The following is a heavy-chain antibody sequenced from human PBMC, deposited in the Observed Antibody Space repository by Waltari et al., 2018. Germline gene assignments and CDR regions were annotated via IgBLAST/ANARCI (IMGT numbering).Heavy chain of an antibody. CDR2: MSYDGISR. D-gene: IGHD2-15*01. Sequence: LVESGGGVVQPGRSLRVSCAAPGCTFSNWIIRWVRQAPGKGLEWVVAMSYDGISRYYAVSVKGQFTIGGDDSKNTVYLQIDSLRPEDTAVYYCAREGGTSGYSGYFDHWGQGTLVTVSS. V-gene: IGHV3-30*04. J-gene: IGHJ4*02. CDR1: GCTFSNWI. CDR3: AREGGTSGYSGYFDH.